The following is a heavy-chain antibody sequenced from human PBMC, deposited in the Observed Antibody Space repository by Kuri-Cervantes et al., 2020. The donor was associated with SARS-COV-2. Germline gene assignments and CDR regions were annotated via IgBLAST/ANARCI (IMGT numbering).Heavy chain of an antibody. Sequence: GESLKISCAASGFTFSSYWMHWVRQAPGKGLVWVSRINSDGSSTSYADSVKGRFTISRDNAKNTPYLQMNSLRAEDTAVYYCARVVATTVRGTNYYYYGMDVWGQGTTVTVSS. CDR2: INSDGSST. CDR1: GFTFSSYW. V-gene: IGHV3-74*01. J-gene: IGHJ6*02. CDR3: ARVVATTVRGTNYYYYGMDV. D-gene: IGHD5-12*01.